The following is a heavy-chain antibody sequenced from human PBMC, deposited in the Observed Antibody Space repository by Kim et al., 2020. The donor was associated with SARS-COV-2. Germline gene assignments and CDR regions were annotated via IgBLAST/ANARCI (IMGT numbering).Heavy chain of an antibody. Sequence: GGSLRLSCVASGFSFGTFDMSWVRQAPGKGQKWVSVIKRPDDSAYYAESVKGRFTVSRDSARNTLYLQMNSLRVDDTAVYYCVKGAWLDYWGPGTLVTVSS. D-gene: IGHD5-12*01. CDR1: GFSFGTFD. CDR2: IKRPDDSA. V-gene: IGHV3-23*01. J-gene: IGHJ4*02. CDR3: VKGAWLDY.